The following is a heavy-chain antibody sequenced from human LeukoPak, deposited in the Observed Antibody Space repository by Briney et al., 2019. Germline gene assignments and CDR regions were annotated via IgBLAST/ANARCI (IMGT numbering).Heavy chain of an antibody. V-gene: IGHV5-51*01. Sequence: GESLKISCKGSGYRFTDYWIGWVRQMPGKGLEWMGIIYPGDSDTRYSPSFQGQVTISADKSINTAHLQWSSLKASDTAMYYCARGAAGTTQDYYYFGLDVWGQGTTVRVSS. CDR1: GYRFTDYW. CDR2: IYPGDSDT. CDR3: ARGAAGTTQDYYYFGLDV. D-gene: IGHD1-7*01. J-gene: IGHJ6*02.